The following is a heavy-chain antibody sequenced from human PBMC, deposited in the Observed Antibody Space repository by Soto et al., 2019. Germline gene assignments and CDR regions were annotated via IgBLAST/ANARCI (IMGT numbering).Heavy chain of an antibody. V-gene: IGHV1-69*13. CDR2: IIPIFGTA. Sequence: SVKVSCKASGGTFSSYAISWVRQAPGQGLKWMGGIIPIFGTANYAQKFQGRVTITADESTSTAYMELSSLRSEGTAVYYCARTRIIAAAGTGYYYYYGMDVWGQGTTVTVSS. D-gene: IGHD6-13*01. CDR1: GGTFSSYA. J-gene: IGHJ6*02. CDR3: ARTRIIAAAGTGYYYYYGMDV.